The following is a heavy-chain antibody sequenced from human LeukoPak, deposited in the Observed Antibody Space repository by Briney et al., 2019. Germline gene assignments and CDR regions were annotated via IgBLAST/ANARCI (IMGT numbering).Heavy chain of an antibody. CDR1: GFTFSNYG. J-gene: IGHJ3*01. Sequence: GGSLRLSCAASGFTFSNYGMSWVRQAPGKGLEWVSSISRSGGSTHYADSVKGRFVISRDTSKNTLHLQMNSLTAGDTAVYHCARKGAGLDAFDLWGQGTVVTVSS. CDR2: ISRSGGST. D-gene: IGHD3/OR15-3a*01. V-gene: IGHV3-23*01. CDR3: ARKGAGLDAFDL.